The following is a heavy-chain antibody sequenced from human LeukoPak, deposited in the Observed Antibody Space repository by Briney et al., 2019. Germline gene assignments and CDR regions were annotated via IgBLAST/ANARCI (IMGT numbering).Heavy chain of an antibody. CDR1: GFDFSSYG. CDR2: FSASSTIT. CDR3: AKGDSYYDLLTCFDL. D-gene: IGHD3-9*01. Sequence: GGSLIPSCAASGFDFSSYGMSWVRQSPGKGLEWVSTFSASSTITYYADSVKGRFTISRDNSKNTLYLQMHSLRDEDTAVYYCAKGDSYYDLLTCFDLWGPGTLVTVSS. V-gene: IGHV3-23*01. J-gene: IGHJ4*02.